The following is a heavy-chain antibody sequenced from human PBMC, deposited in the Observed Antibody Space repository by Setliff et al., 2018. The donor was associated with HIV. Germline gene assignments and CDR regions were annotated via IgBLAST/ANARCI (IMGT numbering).Heavy chain of an antibody. CDR1: GYSINSGYSINDNYY. CDR3: ARDYYSSGSYYHWFDP. D-gene: IGHD3-10*01. CDR2: IYHTGST. Sequence: SETLSLTCAVSGYSINSGYSINDNYYWGWIRQSPGKGLEWIGSIYHTGSTYYNPSLTSRVTISVDTSKSQFSLTLRSVTAADTAVYYCARDYYSSGSYYHWFDPWGQGTLVTVSS. V-gene: IGHV4-38-2*02. J-gene: IGHJ5*02.